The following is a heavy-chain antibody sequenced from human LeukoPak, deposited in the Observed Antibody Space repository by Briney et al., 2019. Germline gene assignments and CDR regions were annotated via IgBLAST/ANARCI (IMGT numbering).Heavy chain of an antibody. CDR1: GGSFSGYY. D-gene: IGHD1-1*01. CDR3: ARGVATGTTALYYFDY. J-gene: IGHJ4*02. V-gene: IGHV4-34*01. Sequence: SETLSLTCAVYGGSFSGYYWSWIRQPPGKGLEWIGEINHSGSTSYNPSLKSRVTISVDTSKSQFSLKLSSVTAADTAVYYCARGVATGTTALYYFDYWGQGTLVTVSS. CDR2: INHSGST.